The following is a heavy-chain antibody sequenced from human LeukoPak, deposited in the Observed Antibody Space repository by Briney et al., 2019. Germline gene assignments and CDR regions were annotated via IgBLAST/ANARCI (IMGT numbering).Heavy chain of an antibody. J-gene: IGHJ4*02. CDR1: DDSTSSYY. V-gene: IGHV4-59*01. CDR3: ARVSGYDWESFYDY. CDR2: IYYSGST. Sequence: SETLSLTCTVSDDSTSSYYWSWIRQPPGKGLEWIGYIYYSGSTNYNPSLKSRVTISVDTSKNQFSLKLNSVTAADTAVYYCARVSGYDWESFYDYWGQGTLVTVSS. D-gene: IGHD5-12*01.